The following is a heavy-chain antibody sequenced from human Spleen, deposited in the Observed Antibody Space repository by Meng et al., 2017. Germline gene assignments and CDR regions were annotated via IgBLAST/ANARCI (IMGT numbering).Heavy chain of an antibody. CDR2: INPKSGDT. D-gene: IGHD6-13*01. J-gene: IGHJ4*02. V-gene: IGHV1-2*06. Sequence: QVDLVTSGAEVKKPGASVKVSCQASGYTIPDYWLHWVRRAPGQGLEWMGRINPKSGDTHYAQRFQGRVTMTGDTSISTAYMELSGLRSDDTAMYYCARDEDISAAGKLFGDYWGQGTLVTVSS. CDR3: ARDEDISAAGKLFGDY. CDR1: GYTIPDYW.